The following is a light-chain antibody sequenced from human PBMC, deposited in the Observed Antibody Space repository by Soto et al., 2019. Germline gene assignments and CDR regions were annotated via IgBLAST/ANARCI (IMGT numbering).Light chain of an antibody. V-gene: IGKV1-5*01. Sequence: DIQMPQSPSTLSPKIRDRFTITCRASESIRTWLAWYQHKPGKAPKFLIHSASSLESGVPSRFSGSGSGTEFTLTISSLQPEDFATYYCQQDNNYPITFGGGTKVDIK. CDR1: ESIRTW. CDR2: SAS. CDR3: QQDNNYPIT. J-gene: IGKJ4*01.